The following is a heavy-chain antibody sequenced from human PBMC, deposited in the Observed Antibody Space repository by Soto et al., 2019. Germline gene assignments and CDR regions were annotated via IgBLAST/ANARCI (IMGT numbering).Heavy chain of an antibody. CDR2: INHSGST. D-gene: IGHD2-15*01. CDR3: ARVPTVVVVAAPGWFDP. CDR1: GGSFSGYY. V-gene: IGHV4-34*01. Sequence: QVQLQQWGAGLLKPSETLSLTCAVYGGSFSGYYWSWFRQPPGKGLEWIGEINHSGSTNYNPSLKSRVTISVDTSKNQFSLKLSSVTAADTAVYYCARVPTVVVVAAPGWFDPWGQGTLVTVSS. J-gene: IGHJ5*02.